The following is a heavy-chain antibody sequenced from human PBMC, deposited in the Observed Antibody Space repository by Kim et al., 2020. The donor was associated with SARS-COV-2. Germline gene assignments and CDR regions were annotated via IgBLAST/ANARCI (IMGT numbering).Heavy chain of an antibody. D-gene: IGHD3-10*01. J-gene: IGHJ2*01. CDR3: ARDLKYYGSGSYLRGWYF. Sequence: SETLSLTCAVYGGSFSGYYWSWIRQPPGKGLEWIGEINHSGSTNYNPSLESRVTISVDTSKNQFSLKLSSVTAADTAVYYCARDLKYYGSGSYLRGWYF. CDR2: INHSGST. V-gene: IGHV4-34*01. CDR1: GGSFSGYY.